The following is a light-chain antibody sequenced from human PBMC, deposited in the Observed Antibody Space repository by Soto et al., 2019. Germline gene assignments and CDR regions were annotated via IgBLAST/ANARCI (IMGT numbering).Light chain of an antibody. V-gene: IGLV1-40*01. CDR2: DNN. J-gene: IGLJ1*01. Sequence: QSVLTQSPSGSGAPGQRVTLSCTGSSSNIGAGYDVHWYQQLPGVAPKLLIYDNNNRPSGVPDRFSGSKSGASASLAITGLQAEDEADYYCQSYDTRLSGYVFGTGTKVTVL. CDR3: QSYDTRLSGYV. CDR1: SSNIGAGYD.